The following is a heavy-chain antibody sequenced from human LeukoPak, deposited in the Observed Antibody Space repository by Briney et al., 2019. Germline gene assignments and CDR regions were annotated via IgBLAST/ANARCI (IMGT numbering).Heavy chain of an antibody. V-gene: IGHV1-2*02. Sequence: ASVKVSCKASGYTFTGYYIHWVRQAPGQGLEWMGWINPNSGGTNYAQKFQGRVTMTRDTSISTAYMELSRLRSDDTAVYYCARGPIGFGESEGNYFDYWGQGTLVTVSS. J-gene: IGHJ4*02. CDR2: INPNSGGT. CDR1: GYTFTGYY. CDR3: ARGPIGFGESEGNYFDY. D-gene: IGHD3-10*01.